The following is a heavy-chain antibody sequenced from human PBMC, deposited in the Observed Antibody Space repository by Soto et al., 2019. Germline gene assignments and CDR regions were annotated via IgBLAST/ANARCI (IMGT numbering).Heavy chain of an antibody. J-gene: IGHJ4*02. CDR3: ATGVDAGGYLDFDY. D-gene: IGHD2-8*02. CDR1: GYTFTSYG. V-gene: IGHV1-18*01. CDR2: ISAYNGNT. Sequence: ASVKVSCKASGYTFTSYGISWVRQAPGQGLEWMGWISAYNGNTNYAQKLQGRVTMTTDTSTNTAYMELRSLRSEDTAVYYCATGVDAGGYLDFDYWGQGTLVTVSS.